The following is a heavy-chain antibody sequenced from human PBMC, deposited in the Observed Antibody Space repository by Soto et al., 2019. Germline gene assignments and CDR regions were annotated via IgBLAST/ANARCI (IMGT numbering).Heavy chain of an antibody. J-gene: IGHJ6*02. CDR3: TTDPGRAMVRGVIINYYYYGMDV. CDR2: IKSKTDGGTT. Sequence: GSLRLSCAASGFTFSNAWMNWVRQAPGKGLEWVGRIKSKTDGGTTDYAAPVKGRFTISRDDSKNTLYLQMNSLKTEDTAVYYCTTDPGRAMVRGVIINYYYYGMDVWGQGTTVTVSS. D-gene: IGHD3-10*01. CDR1: GFTFSNAW. V-gene: IGHV3-15*07.